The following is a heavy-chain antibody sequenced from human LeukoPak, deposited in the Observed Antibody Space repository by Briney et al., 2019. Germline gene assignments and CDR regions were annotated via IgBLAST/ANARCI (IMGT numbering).Heavy chain of an antibody. CDR3: ARGVAWIQSNWFDP. CDR1: GGSISSSSYY. D-gene: IGHD5-18*01. V-gene: IGHV4-39*07. Sequence: SETLSLTCTVSGGSISSSSYYWGWIRQPPGKGLEWIGEINHSGSTNYNPSLKSRVTISVDTSKNQFSLKLSSVTAADTAVYYCARGVAWIQSNWFDPWGQGTLVTVSS. J-gene: IGHJ5*02. CDR2: INHSGST.